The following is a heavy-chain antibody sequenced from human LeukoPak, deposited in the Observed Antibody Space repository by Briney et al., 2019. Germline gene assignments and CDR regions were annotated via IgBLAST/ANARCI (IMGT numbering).Heavy chain of an antibody. CDR2: ISSSDTI. CDR3: ARDNIWAFDI. D-gene: IGHD2/OR15-2a*01. V-gene: IGHV3-48*02. J-gene: IGHJ3*02. Sequence: PGGSLRLSCAASGFTFSSYSMNRVRQAPGKGLEWVSYISSSDTIYYADSVKGRFTISRDNAKNSLYLQMNSLTDEDTALYYCARDNIWAFDIWGQGTMVAVSS. CDR1: GFTFSSYS.